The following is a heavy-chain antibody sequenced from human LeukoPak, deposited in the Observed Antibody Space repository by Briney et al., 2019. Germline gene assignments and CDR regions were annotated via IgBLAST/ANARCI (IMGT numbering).Heavy chain of an antibody. CDR3: ARETVDTAMVIDY. Sequence: ETLSLTCAVYGGSFSGYYWSWIRQPPGKGLEWIGEINHSGSTNYNPSLRSRVTISVDTSKNQFSLKLSSVTAADTAVYYCARETVDTAMVIDYWGQGTLVTVSS. J-gene: IGHJ4*02. CDR2: INHSGST. CDR1: GGSFSGYY. D-gene: IGHD5-18*01. V-gene: IGHV4-34*01.